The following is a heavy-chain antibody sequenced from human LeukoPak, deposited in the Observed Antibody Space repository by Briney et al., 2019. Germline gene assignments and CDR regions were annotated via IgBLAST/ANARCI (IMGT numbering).Heavy chain of an antibody. CDR1: GFTFSGSA. J-gene: IGHJ4*02. Sequence: GGSLRLSCVASGFTFSGSAMHWVRQASGKGLEWVGRIRSKANSYATAYAASVKGRFTISRDDSKNTAYLQMNSLKTEDTAVYYCTRHGYSYGSVSQTDFGYWGQGTLVTVSS. CDR2: IRSKANSYAT. V-gene: IGHV3-73*01. D-gene: IGHD5-18*01. CDR3: TRHGYSYGSVSQTDFGY.